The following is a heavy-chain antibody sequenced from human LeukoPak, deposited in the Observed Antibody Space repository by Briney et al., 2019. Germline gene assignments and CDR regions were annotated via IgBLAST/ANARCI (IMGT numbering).Heavy chain of an antibody. V-gene: IGHV3-9*01. CDR2: ISWNSGSI. CDR3: AKDQAAAALDY. CDR1: GFTFDDYA. D-gene: IGHD6-13*01. J-gene: IGHJ4*02. Sequence: GGSLRLSCAASGFTFDDYAMHWVRHAPGKGQEWVSGISWNSGSIGYADSVKGRFTISRDNAKNSLYLQMNSLRAEDTALYYCAKDQAAAALDYWGQGTLVTVSS.